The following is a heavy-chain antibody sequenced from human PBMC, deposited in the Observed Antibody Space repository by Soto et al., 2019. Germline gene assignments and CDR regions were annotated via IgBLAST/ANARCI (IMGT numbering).Heavy chain of an antibody. CDR2: INHSGST. V-gene: IGHV4-34*01. J-gene: IGHJ4*02. CDR3: ARGRLERPFDY. D-gene: IGHD1-1*01. CDR1: GGSISGYY. Sequence: PSETQSLTCTVSGGSISGYYWSWIRQPPGKGLEWIGEINHSGSTNYNPSLKSRVTISVDTSKNQFSLKLSSVTAADTAVYYCARGRLERPFDYWGQGTLVTVS.